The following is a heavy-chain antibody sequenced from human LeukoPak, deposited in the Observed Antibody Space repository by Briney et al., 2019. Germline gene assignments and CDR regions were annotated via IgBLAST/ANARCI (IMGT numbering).Heavy chain of an antibody. D-gene: IGHD1-26*01. J-gene: IGHJ4*02. CDR2: MNPNSGNT. Sequence: ASVKVSCKAFGYTFTSYDINWVRQATGQGLEWMGWMNPNSGNTGYAQKFQGRVTITRNTSISTAYMELSSLRSEDTAVYYCARSAQKWELLGDYWGQGTLVTVSS. CDR3: ARSAQKWELLGDY. CDR1: GYTFTSYD. V-gene: IGHV1-8*01.